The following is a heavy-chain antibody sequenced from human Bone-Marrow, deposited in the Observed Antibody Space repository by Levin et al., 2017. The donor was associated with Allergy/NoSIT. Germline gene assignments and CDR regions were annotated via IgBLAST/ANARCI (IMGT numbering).Heavy chain of an antibody. Sequence: GGSLRLSCAASGFTFSSYGMHWVRQSPGKGLEWVALISFDGSNKYFADSVKGRFTISRDNSKNTLYLQMNSLRAEDTAVYYCATGDGDYYYYMDVWGKGTTVTVSS. CDR2: ISFDGSNK. CDR1: GFTFSSYG. D-gene: IGHD3-16*01. J-gene: IGHJ6*03. CDR3: ATGDGDYYYYMDV. V-gene: IGHV3-30*03.